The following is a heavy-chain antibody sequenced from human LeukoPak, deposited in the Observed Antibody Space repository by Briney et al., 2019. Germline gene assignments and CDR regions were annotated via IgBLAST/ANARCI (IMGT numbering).Heavy chain of an antibody. CDR3: IKDIGVIIPQNWFDP. CDR2: ISGNGGST. CDR1: GFTFDDYV. D-gene: IGHD3-3*01. Sequence: PGGSLRLSCAASGFTFDDYVMHWLRQAPGKGLEWVSLISGNGGSTYYADAVKRRFTISRDNSKNSLYPQMNRLRTEDTALYYCIKDIGVIIPQNWFDPWGQGTLVTVSS. V-gene: IGHV3-43*02. J-gene: IGHJ5*02.